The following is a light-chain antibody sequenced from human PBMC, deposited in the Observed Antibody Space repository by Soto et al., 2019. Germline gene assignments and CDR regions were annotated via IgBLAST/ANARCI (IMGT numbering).Light chain of an antibody. CDR1: QSISYW. CDR3: QQYNSYPVT. Sequence: DIQMTQSPSTLSASVGDRVTITCRASQSISYWLAWYQQKPGKAPKLLIYKASSLGGGVPSRFSGSGSGTEFTHTISTVQHDDFETYYCQQYNSYPVTFGGGPQVEMK. J-gene: IGKJ4*01. CDR2: KAS. V-gene: IGKV1-5*03.